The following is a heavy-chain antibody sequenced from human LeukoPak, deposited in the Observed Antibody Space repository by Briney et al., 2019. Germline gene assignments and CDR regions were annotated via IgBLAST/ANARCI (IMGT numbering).Heavy chain of an antibody. Sequence: ASVKVSCKASGYSFTSYAMNWVRQAPGQGLEWMGWITTNTGNPTYAQGFTGRFVFSLDTSVSTAYLQISSLKAEDTAVYYCAREGPPNYYDSSGYWWFDPWGQGTLVTVSS. CDR3: AREGPPNYYDSSGYWWFDP. J-gene: IGHJ5*02. CDR2: ITTNTGNP. CDR1: GYSFTSYA. D-gene: IGHD3-22*01. V-gene: IGHV7-4-1*02.